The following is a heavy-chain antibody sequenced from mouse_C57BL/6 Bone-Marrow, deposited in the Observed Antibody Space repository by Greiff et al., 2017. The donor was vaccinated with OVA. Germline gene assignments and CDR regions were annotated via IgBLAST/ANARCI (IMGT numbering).Heavy chain of an antibody. CDR1: GFTFSDYY. V-gene: IGHV5-12*01. J-gene: IGHJ4*01. CDR3: ALTGPYAMDY. CDR2: ISNGGGST. D-gene: IGHD4-1*01. Sequence: EVMLVESGGGLVQPGGSLKLSCAASGFTFSDYYMYWVRQTPEKRLEWVAYISNGGGSTYYPDTVKGRFTISRDNAKNTLYLQMSRLKSEDTAMYYCALTGPYAMDYWGQGTSVTVSS.